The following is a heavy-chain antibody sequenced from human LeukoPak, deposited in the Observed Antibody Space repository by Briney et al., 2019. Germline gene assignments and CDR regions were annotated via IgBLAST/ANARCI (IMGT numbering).Heavy chain of an antibody. J-gene: IGHJ4*02. CDR3: ARGALLTGYYNC. Sequence: ASVKVSCKASGYTFTSYDINWVRQATGQGLEWMGWMNPNSGNTGYAQKFQGRVTMTRNTSISTAYMELSSLRSEDTAVYYCARGALLTGYYNCWGQGTLVTVSS. CDR1: GYTFTSYD. CDR2: MNPNSGNT. V-gene: IGHV1-8*01. D-gene: IGHD3-9*01.